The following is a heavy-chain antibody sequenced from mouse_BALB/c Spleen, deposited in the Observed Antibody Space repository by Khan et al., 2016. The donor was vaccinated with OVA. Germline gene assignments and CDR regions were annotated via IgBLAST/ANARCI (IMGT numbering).Heavy chain of an antibody. CDR2: IWSAGST. V-gene: IGHV2-2*02. CDR1: GFSLDKYS. Sequence: QVQLQQSGPGLVQPSQSLSITCTVSGFSLDKYSVHWIRQSPGKGLEWLGVIWSAGSTDYNAAFISRLTTTKDNSRSQVFFKVNSLQPNDTAIYYGARGGYDSGRGALFAYWGQGTLVTVSA. J-gene: IGHJ3*01. CDR3: ARGGYDSGRGALFAY. D-gene: IGHD2-4*01.